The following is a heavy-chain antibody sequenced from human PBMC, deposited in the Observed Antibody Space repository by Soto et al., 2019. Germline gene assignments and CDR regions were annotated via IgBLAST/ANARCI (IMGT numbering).Heavy chain of an antibody. CDR2: IIPILGIA. D-gene: IGHD2-2*01. V-gene: IGHV1-69*08. CDR1: GGTFSSYT. CDR3: ARDDCSSTSCYYYYYYYMDV. J-gene: IGHJ6*03. Sequence: QVQLVQSGAEVKKPGSSVKVSCKASGGTFSSYTISWVRQAPGQGLEWVGRIIPILGIANYAQKFQGRVTITADKSTSTAYMELSSLRSEDSAVYYCARDDCSSTSCYYYYYYYMDVWGKGTTVTVSS.